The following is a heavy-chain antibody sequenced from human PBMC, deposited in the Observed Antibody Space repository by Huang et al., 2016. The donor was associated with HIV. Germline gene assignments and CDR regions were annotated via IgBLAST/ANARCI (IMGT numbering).Heavy chain of an antibody. Sequence: QVQLVQSGAEVKKPGSSVKVSCKASGGTFSSYAISWVRQAPGQGLEWMGGSIPIFGTANYAQKFQGRVTITADEATSTAYMEVSSLRSEDTAVYYCARVESRRYYDSSGYYYWGQGTLVTVSS. CDR2: SIPIFGTA. V-gene: IGHV1-69*01. D-gene: IGHD3-22*01. CDR3: ARVESRRYYDSSGYYY. J-gene: IGHJ4*02. CDR1: GGTFSSYA.